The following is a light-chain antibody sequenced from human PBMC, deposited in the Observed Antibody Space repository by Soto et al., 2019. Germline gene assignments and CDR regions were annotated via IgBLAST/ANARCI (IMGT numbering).Light chain of an antibody. CDR3: QESFFTLGT. CDR2: GAS. CDR1: QGIRND. V-gene: IGKV1-39*01. Sequence: IQMTQSPSSLSASVGDRVTITCRASQGIRNDLNWYQQTPGKAPKLLIFGASNLHIGVPSRFSGSGSGTEFTLTINNLQREDFATYYCQESFFTLGTFGRGTKVDIK. J-gene: IGKJ1*01.